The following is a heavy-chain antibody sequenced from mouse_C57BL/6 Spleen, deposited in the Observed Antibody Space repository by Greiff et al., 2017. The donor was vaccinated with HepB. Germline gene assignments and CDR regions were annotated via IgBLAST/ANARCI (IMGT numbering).Heavy chain of an antibody. CDR1: GFTFSDYG. CDR2: ISSGSSTI. CDR3: ASITTVHYYYAMDY. V-gene: IGHV5-17*01. J-gene: IGHJ4*01. Sequence: EVQVVESGGGLVKPGGSLKLSCAASGFTFSDYGMHWVRQAPEKGLEWVAYISSGSSTIYYADTVKGRFTISRDNAKNTLFLQMTSLRSEDTAMYYCASITTVHYYYAMDYWGQGTSVTVSS. D-gene: IGHD1-1*01.